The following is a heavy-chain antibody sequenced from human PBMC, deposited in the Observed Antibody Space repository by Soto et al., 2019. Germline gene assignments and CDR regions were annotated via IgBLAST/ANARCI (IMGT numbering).Heavy chain of an antibody. CDR3: ARLVVYLHTYYGMGV. CDR1: GGTFSSYA. V-gene: IGHV1-69*12. CDR2: IIPIFGTA. Sequence: QVQLVQSGAEVKKPGSSVKVSCKASGGTFSSYAISWVRQAPGQGLEWMGGIIPIFGTADYAQKFQGRVTITADESTSTAYVELSSLRSEDTGVHYCARLVVYLHTYYGMGVWGQGTTVAVSS. J-gene: IGHJ6*02. D-gene: IGHD3-9*01.